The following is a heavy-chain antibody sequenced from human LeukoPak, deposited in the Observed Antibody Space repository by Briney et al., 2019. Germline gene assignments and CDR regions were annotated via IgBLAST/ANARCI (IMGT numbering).Heavy chain of an antibody. J-gene: IGHJ6*03. V-gene: IGHV1-8*03. CDR2: MNPNSGNT. D-gene: IGHD2-15*01. CDR3: ARERPGYCSGGSCYAYYYYYYMDV. CDR1: GYTFTSYD. Sequence: ASVKVSCKASGYTFTSYDINWVRQATGQGLEWMGWMNPNSGNTGYAQKFQGRVTITRNTSISTAYMELSSLRSEDTAVYYCARERPGYCSGGSCYAYYYYYYMDVWGKGTTVTVSS.